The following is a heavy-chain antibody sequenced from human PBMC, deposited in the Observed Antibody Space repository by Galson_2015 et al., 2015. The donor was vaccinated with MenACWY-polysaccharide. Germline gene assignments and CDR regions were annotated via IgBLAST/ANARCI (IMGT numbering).Heavy chain of an antibody. D-gene: IGHD5-18*01. CDR2: IYYSGST. J-gene: IGHJ4*02. Sequence: SETLSLTCSVSGGSLTAYYWAWIRQPPGKGLEWIGCIYYSGSTKYSPSLNSRVTISVDTSNNQFSLKLSSVTAADTAVYYCARSPGGYSSGEQIDSWGQGSLVTVSS. CDR1: GGSLTAYY. CDR3: ARSPGGYSSGEQIDS. V-gene: IGHV4-59*01.